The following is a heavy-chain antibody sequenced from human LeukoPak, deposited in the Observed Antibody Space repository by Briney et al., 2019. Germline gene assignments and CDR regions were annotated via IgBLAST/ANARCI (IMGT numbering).Heavy chain of an antibody. Sequence: GASVKVSCKASGYTFTSYDINWVRQATGQGLEWMGWMNPNSGNTGYAQKFQGRVTMTRNTSISTAYMELSSLRSEDTAVYYCATASEVVRGKLNPKYSWFDPWGQGTLVTVSS. V-gene: IGHV1-8*01. CDR2: MNPNSGNT. J-gene: IGHJ5*02. D-gene: IGHD3-10*01. CDR3: ATASEVVRGKLNPKYSWFDP. CDR1: GYTFTSYD.